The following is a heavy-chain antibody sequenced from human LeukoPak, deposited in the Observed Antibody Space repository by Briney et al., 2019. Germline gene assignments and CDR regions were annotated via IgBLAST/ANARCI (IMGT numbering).Heavy chain of an antibody. J-gene: IGHJ4*02. D-gene: IGHD5-24*01. V-gene: IGHV4-34*01. CDR2: INHSGST. Sequence: PSETLSLTCAVYGGSFSGYYWGWIRQPPGKGLEWIGEINHSGSTNYNPSLKSRVTTSVGTSKNQFSLQLSSVPAAATAVYYYAGGLPADTAMVSFRRDGYNFVSGYFDYWGQGTLVTVSS. CDR3: AGGLPADTAMVSFRRDGYNFVSGYFDY. CDR1: GGSFSGYY.